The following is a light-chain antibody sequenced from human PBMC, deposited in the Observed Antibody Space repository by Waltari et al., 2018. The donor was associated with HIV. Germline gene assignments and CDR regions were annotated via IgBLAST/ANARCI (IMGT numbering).Light chain of an antibody. V-gene: IGKV1-5*03. Sequence: DLQMTQSSSTLSASVGDRVTITCRASQSINSCLAWYQHKPGKAPKVLIYEASSLGSGVPSRFSGSGSGTDFTLTISSLQPGDFATYYCQHYNRFSGTFGQGTKVEIK. CDR2: EAS. J-gene: IGKJ1*01. CDR3: QHYNRFSGT. CDR1: QSINSC.